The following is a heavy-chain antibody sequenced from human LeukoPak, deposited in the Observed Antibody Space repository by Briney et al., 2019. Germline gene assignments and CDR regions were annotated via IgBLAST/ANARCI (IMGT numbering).Heavy chain of an antibody. CDR2: ISYDGSNK. D-gene: IGHD3-3*01. J-gene: IGHJ4*02. CDR1: GFTFSSYG. Sequence: PGRSLRLSCAASGFTFSSYGMHWVRQAPGKGLEWVAVISYDGSNKYYADSVKGRFSISRDNSKNTLYLQMDSLRAEDTADTAVYYCAKEFWSGYQYFDSWGQGTLVTVSS. V-gene: IGHV3-30*18. CDR3: AKEFWSGYQYFDS.